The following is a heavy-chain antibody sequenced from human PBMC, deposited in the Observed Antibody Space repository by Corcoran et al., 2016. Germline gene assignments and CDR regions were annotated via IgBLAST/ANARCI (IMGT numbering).Heavy chain of an antibody. D-gene: IGHD3-22*01. CDR2: INPSGGST. V-gene: IGHV1-46*01. Sequence: QVQLVQSGAEVKKPGASVKVSCKASGYTFTSYYMHWVRQAPGQGLEWMGIINPSGGSTSYAQKFQGRVTMTRDTSTSTVYMELSSLRSEDTAVYYCARSFPRITMIVVVIPYCDYWGQGTLVTVSS. CDR1: GYTFTSYY. CDR3: ARSFPRITMIVVVIPYCDY. J-gene: IGHJ4*02.